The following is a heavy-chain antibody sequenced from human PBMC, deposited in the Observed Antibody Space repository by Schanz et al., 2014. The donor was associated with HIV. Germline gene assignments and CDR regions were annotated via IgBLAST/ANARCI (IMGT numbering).Heavy chain of an antibody. CDR1: GFTFSRDG. D-gene: IGHD1-1*01. J-gene: IGHJ4*02. V-gene: IGHV3-30*03. CDR3: ARDRYRNGYFDY. Sequence: VQLLESGGGLVQPGRSLRLSCAASGFTFSRDGMNWVRQAPGKGLEWVAVISYDGSNKYYADSVKGRFTISRDNSENTLDLQMTSLRAEDTAVYYCARDRYRNGYFDYWGQGTLVTVSS. CDR2: ISYDGSNK.